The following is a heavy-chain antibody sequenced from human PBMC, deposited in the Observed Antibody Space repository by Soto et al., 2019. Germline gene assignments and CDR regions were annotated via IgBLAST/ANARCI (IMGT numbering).Heavy chain of an antibody. J-gene: IGHJ4*02. CDR1: GYTFTSYD. D-gene: IGHD2-15*01. V-gene: IGHV1-8*01. CDR3: AKRGGAAADY. CDR2: MNPNSGNT. Sequence: ASVKVSCKASGYTFTSYDINWVRQATGQGLEWMGWMNPNSGNTGYAQKFQGRVTMTRNTSISTAHMELSSLRSEDTAVCYCAKRGGAAADYWGQGTLVTVSS.